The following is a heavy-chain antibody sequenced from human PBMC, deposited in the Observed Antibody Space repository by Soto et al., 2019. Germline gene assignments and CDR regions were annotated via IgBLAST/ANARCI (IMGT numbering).Heavy chain of an antibody. J-gene: IGHJ5*02. V-gene: IGHV4-31*03. CDR3: ARGITGTYRPNNWFDP. Sequence: QVQLQESGPGLVKPSQTLSLTCTVSGGSISSGGYYWSWIRQHPGKGLEWLGYISDSGSTYYNPSLKSRVTISVDTSKNQSSLTLSSVTAANTAVYYCARGITGTYRPNNWFDPWGQGTLVTVSS. CDR1: GGSISSGGYY. D-gene: IGHD1-7*01. CDR2: ISDSGST.